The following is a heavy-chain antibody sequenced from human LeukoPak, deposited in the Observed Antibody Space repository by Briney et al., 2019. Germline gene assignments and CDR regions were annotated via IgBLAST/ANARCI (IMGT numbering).Heavy chain of an antibody. CDR1: GFTFSSYD. Sequence: GGSLRLSCAASGFTFSSYDMNWVRQAPGKGLEWVSYISSSSSTIYYADSVKGRFTISRDNSKNTLYLQMNSLRAEDTAVYYCAKDTGYKRPYFDYWGQGTLVTVSS. CDR3: AKDTGYKRPYFDY. D-gene: IGHD5-24*01. J-gene: IGHJ4*02. CDR2: ISSSSSTI. V-gene: IGHV3-48*01.